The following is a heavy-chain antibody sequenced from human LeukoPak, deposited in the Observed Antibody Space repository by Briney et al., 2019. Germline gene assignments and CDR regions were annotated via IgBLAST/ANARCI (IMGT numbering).Heavy chain of an antibody. V-gene: IGHV3-53*01. D-gene: IGHD6-13*01. CDR3: ARDLTGEQQLVTQH. CDR2: IYSGGST. Sequence: GGSLRLSCAASGFTVSSNYMSWVRQAPGKGLEWVSVIYSGGSTYYADSVKGRFTISRDNSKNTLYLQMNSLRAEDTAVYYCARDLTGEQQLVTQHWGQGTLVTASS. J-gene: IGHJ1*01. CDR1: GFTVSSNY.